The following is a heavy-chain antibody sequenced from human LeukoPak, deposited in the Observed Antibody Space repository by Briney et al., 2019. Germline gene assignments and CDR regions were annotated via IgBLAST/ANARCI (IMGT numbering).Heavy chain of an antibody. CDR2: INHSGST. J-gene: IGHJ3*02. Sequence: SETLSLTCAVDGGSFSGYYWSWIRQPPGKGLEWIGEINHSGSTNYNPSLKSRVTISVDTSKNQFSLKLSSVTAADTAVYYCARGIAAASERALDIWGQGTTVTVSS. CDR3: ARGIAAASERALDI. D-gene: IGHD6-13*01. CDR1: GGSFSGYY. V-gene: IGHV4-34*01.